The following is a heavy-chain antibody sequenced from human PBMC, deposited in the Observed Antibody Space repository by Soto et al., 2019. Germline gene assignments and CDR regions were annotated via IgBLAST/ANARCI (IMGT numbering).Heavy chain of an antibody. D-gene: IGHD3-10*01. CDR3: ARVRGSVEDY. CDR1: GFIFSDHY. J-gene: IGHJ4*02. CDR2: ARKKTNSHTT. Sequence: GGSLRLSCAASGFIFSDHYMDWVRQAPGKGLEWVGRARKKTNSHTTEYAASVKGRFTISRDDSENSLYLQMNSLKTDDTAVYYCARVRGSVEDYWGQGTLVTVSS. V-gene: IGHV3-72*01.